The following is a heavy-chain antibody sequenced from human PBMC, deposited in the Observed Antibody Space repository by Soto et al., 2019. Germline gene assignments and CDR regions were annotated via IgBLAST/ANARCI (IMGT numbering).Heavy chain of an antibody. D-gene: IGHD4-17*01. J-gene: IGHJ6*02. CDR1: GGTFSSYA. CDR3: ARDFGLTVTTDYYYYGMDV. CDR2: IIPIFGTA. V-gene: IGHV1-69*12. Sequence: QVQLVQSGAEVKKPGSSVKVSCKASGGTFSSYAISWVRQAPGQGLEWMGGIIPIFGTANYAQKFQGRVTITADEATSTAYMEVSGLRSEDTAVYSCARDFGLTVTTDYYYYGMDVWGQGTTVTVSS.